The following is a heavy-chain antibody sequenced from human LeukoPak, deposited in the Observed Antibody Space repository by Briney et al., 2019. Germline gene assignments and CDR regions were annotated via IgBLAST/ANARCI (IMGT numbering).Heavy chain of an antibody. CDR1: GFTFSSYW. CDR2: IQTDGSST. D-gene: IGHD6-13*01. CDR3: AKDRWGIAAAGSFDY. J-gene: IGHJ4*02. V-gene: IGHV3-74*01. Sequence: GGSLRLSCAASGFTFSSYWMHWVRQAPGKGLVWVSRIQTDGSSTTYADSVKGRFTISRDTSKNTLYLQMNSLRAEDTAVYYCAKDRWGIAAAGSFDYWGQGTLVTVSS.